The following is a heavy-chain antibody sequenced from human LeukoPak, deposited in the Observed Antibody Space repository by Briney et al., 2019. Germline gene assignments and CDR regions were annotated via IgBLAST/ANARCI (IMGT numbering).Heavy chain of an antibody. D-gene: IGHD6-13*01. CDR1: GGSISSSSYY. Sequence: SETLSLTCTVSGGSISSSSYYWGWIRQPPGKGLEWIGSIYYSGSTYYNPSLKSRVTISVDTSKNQFSLKLSSVTAADTAVYYCARVENVIAAAGPSYWYFDLWGRGTLVTVSS. CDR2: IYYSGST. V-gene: IGHV4-39*07. CDR3: ARVENVIAAAGPSYWYFDL. J-gene: IGHJ2*01.